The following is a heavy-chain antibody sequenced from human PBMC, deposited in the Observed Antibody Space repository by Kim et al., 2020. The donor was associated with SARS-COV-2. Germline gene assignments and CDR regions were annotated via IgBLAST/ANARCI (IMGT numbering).Heavy chain of an antibody. V-gene: IGHV3-43*02. CDR3: AKDRSYCLNTYWYFDL. J-gene: IGHJ2*01. CDR2: ISDDGGST. Sequence: GGSLRLSCAASGFTFDDYAMHWVRQAPGKGLEWVSLISDDGGSTYYADSVKGRFIISRDNSKNSLYLQMNSLRTEDTAFYYCAKDRSYCLNTYWYFDLWGRGTLVTVSS. D-gene: IGHD3-10*01. CDR1: GFTFDDYA.